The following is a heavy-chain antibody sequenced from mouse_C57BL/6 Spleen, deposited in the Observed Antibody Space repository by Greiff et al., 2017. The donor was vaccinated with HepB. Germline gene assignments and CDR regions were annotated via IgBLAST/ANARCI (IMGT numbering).Heavy chain of an antibody. CDR2: ISDGGSYT. Sequence: DVQLVESGGGLVKPGGSLKLSCAASGFTFSSYAMSWVRQTPEKRLEWVATISDGGSYTYYPDNVKGRFTISRDNAKNNLYLQMSHLKSEDTAMYYCARAIHYYGSSYEDWYFDVWGTGTTVTVSS. D-gene: IGHD1-1*01. V-gene: IGHV5-4*01. J-gene: IGHJ1*03. CDR3: ARAIHYYGSSYEDWYFDV. CDR1: GFTFSSYA.